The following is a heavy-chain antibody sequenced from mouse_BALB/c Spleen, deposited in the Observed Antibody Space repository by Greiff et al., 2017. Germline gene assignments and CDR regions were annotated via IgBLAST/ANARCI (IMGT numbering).Heavy chain of an antibody. CDR2: ISNLAYSI. CDR1: GFTFSDYG. Sequence: EVKVVESGGGLVQPGGSRKLSCAASGFTFSDYGMAWVRQAPGKGPEWVAFISNLAYSIYYADTVTGRFTISRENAKNTLYLEMSSLRSEDTAMYYCARDGKCFDYWGQGTTLTVSS. V-gene: IGHV5-15*02. D-gene: IGHD2-1*01. J-gene: IGHJ2*01. CDR3: ARDGKCFDY.